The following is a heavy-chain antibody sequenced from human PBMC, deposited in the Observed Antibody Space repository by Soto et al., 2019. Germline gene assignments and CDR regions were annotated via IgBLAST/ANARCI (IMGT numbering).Heavy chain of an antibody. CDR3: ARDSTKFDY. CDR2: ISSSSSYI. CDR1: GFTFSSYS. V-gene: IGHV3-21*01. Sequence: EVQLVESGGGLVKPGGPLRLSCAASGFTFSSYSMNWVRQPPGKGLEWVSSISSSSSYIYYADSVKGRFTISRDNAKNALYLQMNSLRAEDTAVYYCARDSTKFDYWGQGTLVTVSS. J-gene: IGHJ4*02.